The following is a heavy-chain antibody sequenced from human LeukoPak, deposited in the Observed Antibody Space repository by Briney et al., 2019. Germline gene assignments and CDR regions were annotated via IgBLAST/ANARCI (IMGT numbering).Heavy chain of an antibody. CDR1: GYTFTSYY. D-gene: IGHD4-17*01. J-gene: IGHJ4*02. Sequence: ASVKVSCKASGYTFTSYYMHWVRQAPGQGLEWMGWINPNSGGTNYAQKFQGRVTMTRDTSISTAYMELSRLRSDDTAVYYCARVGTTVTKYYFDYWGQGTLVTVSS. CDR3: ARVGTTVTKYYFDY. V-gene: IGHV1-2*02. CDR2: INPNSGGT.